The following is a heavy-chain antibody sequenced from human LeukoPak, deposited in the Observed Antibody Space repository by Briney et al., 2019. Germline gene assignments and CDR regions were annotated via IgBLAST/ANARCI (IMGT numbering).Heavy chain of an antibody. Sequence: PGGSLRLSCAASGFTFSYAWMSWVRQAPGKGLEWVGRIKSKTGGGTTDYAAPVKGRFTISRDDSKNTLYLQMNSLKTEDTAVYYCTTEYYDILTGYYRYYWGQGTLVTVSS. CDR1: GFTFSYAW. CDR2: IKSKTGGGTT. CDR3: TTEYYDILTGYYRYY. D-gene: IGHD3-9*01. V-gene: IGHV3-15*01. J-gene: IGHJ4*02.